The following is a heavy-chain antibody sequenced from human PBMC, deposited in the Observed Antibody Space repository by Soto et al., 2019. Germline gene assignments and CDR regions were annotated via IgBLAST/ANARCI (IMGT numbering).Heavy chain of an antibody. D-gene: IGHD6-19*01. CDR2: INPSGGST. Sequence: ASVKVSCKASGYTFTSYDMHWVRQAPGQGLEWMGIINPSGGSTSYAQKFQGRFTVSRDHAKNSLYLQMNSLRAEDTAVYYCARDDSGWYLGYWGQGTLVTVSS. V-gene: IGHV1-46*01. CDR1: GYTFTSYD. J-gene: IGHJ4*02. CDR3: ARDDSGWYLGY.